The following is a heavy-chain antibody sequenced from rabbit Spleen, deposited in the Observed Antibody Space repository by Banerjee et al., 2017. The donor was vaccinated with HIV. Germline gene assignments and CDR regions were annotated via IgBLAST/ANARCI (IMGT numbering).Heavy chain of an antibody. CDR3: VREVAAKFSL. V-gene: IGHV1S47*01. J-gene: IGHJ4*01. Sequence: QEQLVESGGGLVQPGGSLKLSCKASGFDFSSYGVSWVRQAPGKGLEWIGYIDPVFGITYYANWVNGRFTISSHNAQNTLFLRLNSLTAADTATYFCVREVAAKFSLWGPGTLVTVS. D-gene: IGHD4-1*01. CDR1: GFDFSSYG. CDR2: IDPVFGIT.